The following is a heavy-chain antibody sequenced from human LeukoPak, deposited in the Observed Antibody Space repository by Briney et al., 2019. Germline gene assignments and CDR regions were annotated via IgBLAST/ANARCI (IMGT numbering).Heavy chain of an antibody. Sequence: GGSLRLSCAASGFTFSSCSMNWVRQAPGKGLEWVSSISSSSSYIYYADSVKGRFTISRDNAKNSLYLQMNSLRAEDTAVYYCARDTGDSYGYERFYGMEVWGQGTTVTVSS. CDR2: ISSSSSYI. D-gene: IGHD5-18*01. J-gene: IGHJ6*02. V-gene: IGHV3-21*01. CDR3: ARDTGDSYGYERFYGMEV. CDR1: GFTFSSCS.